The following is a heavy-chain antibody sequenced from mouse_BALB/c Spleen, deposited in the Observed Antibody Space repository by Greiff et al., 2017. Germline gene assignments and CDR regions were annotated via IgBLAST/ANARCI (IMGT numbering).Heavy chain of an antibody. CDR1: GYTFTSYW. V-gene: IGHV1-7*01. CDR2: INPSTGYT. J-gene: IGHJ3*01. CDR3: ARNSWFAY. Sequence: VQLQESGAELAKPGASVKMSCKVSGYTFTSYWMHWVKQRPGQGLEWIGYINPSTGYTEYNQKFKDKATLTADKSSSTAYMQLSSLTSEDSAVYYCARNSWFAYWGQGTLVTVSA.